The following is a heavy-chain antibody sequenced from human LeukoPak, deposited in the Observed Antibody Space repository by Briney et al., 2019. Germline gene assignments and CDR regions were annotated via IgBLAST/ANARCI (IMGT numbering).Heavy chain of an antibody. CDR1: GGSISSNSYY. CDR2: MYYSGST. Sequence: PSGTLSLTCTVSGGSISSNSYYWGWIRQPPGKGLEWIGSMYYSGSTRYNPSLKSRVTIYVDTSKNQFSLKLSSVTAADTAVYYCARHVGYSSGWSDYWGQGTLVTVSS. CDR3: ARHVGYSSGWSDY. V-gene: IGHV4-39*01. D-gene: IGHD6-19*01. J-gene: IGHJ4*02.